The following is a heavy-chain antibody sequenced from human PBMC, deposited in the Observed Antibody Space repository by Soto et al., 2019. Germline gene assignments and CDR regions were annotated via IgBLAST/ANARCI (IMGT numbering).Heavy chain of an antibody. CDR2: IYTSGNS. D-gene: IGHD3-10*01. Sequence: SETLSLTCSVSGGSIRNYYWNWIRQPAGKGLEWIGRIYTSGNSDYNPSLKSRVTMSADTSKNQLSLRLSSVTAADSAVYYCARLWFGKPPGYLDYWGQGIRVPVYS. V-gene: IGHV4-4*07. CDR3: ARLWFGKPPGYLDY. CDR1: GGSIRNYY. J-gene: IGHJ4*02.